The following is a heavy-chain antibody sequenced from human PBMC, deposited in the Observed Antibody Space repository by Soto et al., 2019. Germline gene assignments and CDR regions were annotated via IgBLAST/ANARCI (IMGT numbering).Heavy chain of an antibody. CDR2: MNPNSGNT. D-gene: IGHD2-2*02. J-gene: IGHJ5*02. Sequence: ASVKVSCKASGYTFTSYDINWVRQATGQGLEWMGWMNPNSGNTGYAQKFQGRVTMTRNTSISTAYMELSSLRSEDTAVYYCARRRRIVVVPAAIRDYWFDPWGQGTLVTVSS. CDR1: GYTFTSYD. V-gene: IGHV1-8*01. CDR3: ARRRRIVVVPAAIRDYWFDP.